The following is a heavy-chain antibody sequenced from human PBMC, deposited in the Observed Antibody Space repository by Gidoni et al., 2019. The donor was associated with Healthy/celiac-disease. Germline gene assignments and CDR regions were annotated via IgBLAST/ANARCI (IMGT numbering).Heavy chain of an antibody. V-gene: IGHV1-2*02. D-gene: IGHD4-4*01. J-gene: IGHJ5*02. CDR1: GYTFTGYY. CDR2: INPNSGGT. Sequence: QVQLVQSGAEVKKPGASVKVSCKASGYTFTGYYMHWVRQAPGQGLEWMGWINPNSGGTNYAQKFQGRVTMTRDTSISTAYMELSRLRSDDTAVYYCARGWDSTVPGGRFDPWGQGTLVTVSS. CDR3: ARGWDSTVPGGRFDP.